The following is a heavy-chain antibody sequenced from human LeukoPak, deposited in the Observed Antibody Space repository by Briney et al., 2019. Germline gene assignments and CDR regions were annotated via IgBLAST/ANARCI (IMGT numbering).Heavy chain of an antibody. CDR1: GGSISSYY. D-gene: IGHD3-3*01. J-gene: IGHJ2*01. CDR3: ARRGTIFGPESL. CDR2: IDTTGST. Sequence: SETLSLTCTVSGGSISSYYWSWIRQPPGKGLEWIGYIDTTGSTDYNPSLKSRVTISVDTSKNQLSLNLSSVTAADTAVYYCARRGTIFGPESLWGRGTLVTVSS. V-gene: IGHV4-4*09.